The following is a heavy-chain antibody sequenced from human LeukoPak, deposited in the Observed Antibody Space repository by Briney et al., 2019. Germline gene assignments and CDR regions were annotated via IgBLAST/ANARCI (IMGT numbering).Heavy chain of an antibody. D-gene: IGHD3-10*01. CDR3: AALKGSGSYYRFDY. V-gene: IGHV3-33*01. Sequence: GGSLRLSCAASGFTFSSYGMHWVRQAPGKGLEWVAVIWYDGSNKYYADSVKGRFTISRDNSKNTLYLQMNSLRAEDTAMYYCAALKGSGSYYRFDYWGQGTLVTVSS. J-gene: IGHJ4*02. CDR2: IWYDGSNK. CDR1: GFTFSSYG.